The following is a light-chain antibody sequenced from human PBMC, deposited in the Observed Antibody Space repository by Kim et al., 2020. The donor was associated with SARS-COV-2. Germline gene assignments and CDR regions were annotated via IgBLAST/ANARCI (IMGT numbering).Light chain of an antibody. Sequence: EIVLTQSPGTLSLSPGERATLSCRASQSVSSSYLAWYQQKPGQAPRLLISGASSRATGIPDRFSGSGSGTDFTLTISRLEPEDFAVYYCQQYSSSPPITFGGGTKLEI. CDR1: QSVSSSY. CDR2: GAS. V-gene: IGKV3-20*01. CDR3: QQYSSSPPIT. J-gene: IGKJ4*01.